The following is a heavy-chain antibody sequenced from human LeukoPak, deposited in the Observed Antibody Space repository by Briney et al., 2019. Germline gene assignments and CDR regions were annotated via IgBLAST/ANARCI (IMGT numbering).Heavy chain of an antibody. CDR2: IYYSGST. Sequence: PSETLSLTCIVSGGSISSNTYYWGWIRQPPGKGLEWIASIYYSGSTYYNPSLKSRVTISVDTSKNQFSLKLNPVTAADTAVYYCATFCSGASCYGGNWGQGTLVTVSS. CDR1: GGSISSNTYY. D-gene: IGHD2-15*01. J-gene: IGHJ4*02. V-gene: IGHV4-39*01. CDR3: ATFCSGASCYGGN.